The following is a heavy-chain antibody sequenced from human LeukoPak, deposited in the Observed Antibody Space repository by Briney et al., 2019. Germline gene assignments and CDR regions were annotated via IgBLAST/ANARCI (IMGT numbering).Heavy chain of an antibody. V-gene: IGHV4-59*11. D-gene: IGHD5-18*01. J-gene: IGHJ4*02. CDR3: AGNTYGYRYYFDY. Sequence: SETLSLTCTVSGGSISSHYWSWIRQPPGKGREWIGYIHYSGSTNYNPSLKSRVTISVDTSKNQYSLKMNYVTAADTAVYYCAGNTYGYRYYFDYCGQGALVTVSS. CDR1: GGSISSHY. CDR2: IHYSGST.